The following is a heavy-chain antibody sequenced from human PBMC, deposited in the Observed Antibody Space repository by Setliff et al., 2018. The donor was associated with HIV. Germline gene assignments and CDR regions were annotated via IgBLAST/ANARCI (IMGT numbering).Heavy chain of an antibody. CDR2: VSSSADTT. CDR3: ASPYFVVY. Sequence: PGGSLRLSCAASGLTDTYNYMSWVRQAPGKGLEWVSYVSSSADTTFYADSVKGRFTISRDSAKNSLYLQMKSLSDEDTAVYYCASPYFVVYWGQGTLVTSPQ. D-gene: IGHD2-21*01. J-gene: IGHJ4*02. V-gene: IGHV3-11*04. CDR1: GLTDTYNY.